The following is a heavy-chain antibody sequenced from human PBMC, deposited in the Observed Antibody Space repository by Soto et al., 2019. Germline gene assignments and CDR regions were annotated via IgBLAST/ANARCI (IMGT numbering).Heavy chain of an antibody. CDR2: IKADGTEK. Sequence: GGSLRLSCVVSGFTFSSYWMGWVRQTPGKGLEWVATIKADGTEKYYVDSVKGRFTSSRDNAKTSVYLEMNSLRAEDTAVYYCVTAVRGYNANGDLWGQGTTVTVSS. CDR1: GFTFSSYW. D-gene: IGHD5-12*01. J-gene: IGHJ6*02. V-gene: IGHV3-7*03. CDR3: VTAVRGYNANGDL.